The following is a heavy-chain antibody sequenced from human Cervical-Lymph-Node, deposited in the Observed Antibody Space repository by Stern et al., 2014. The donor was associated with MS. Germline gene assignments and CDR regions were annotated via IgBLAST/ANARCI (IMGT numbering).Heavy chain of an antibody. CDR3: ARVPCSSTSCSRYYYYGMDV. Sequence: DQLVESGAEVKKPGSSVKVSCKASGGTFSSYAISWVRQAPGQGLERMGGIIPIFGTANYAQKFQGRVTITADESTSTAYMELSSLRSEDTAVYYCARVPCSSTSCSRYYYYGMDVWGQGTTVTVSS. D-gene: IGHD2-2*01. CDR2: IIPIFGTA. CDR1: GGTFSSYA. V-gene: IGHV1-69*01. J-gene: IGHJ6*02.